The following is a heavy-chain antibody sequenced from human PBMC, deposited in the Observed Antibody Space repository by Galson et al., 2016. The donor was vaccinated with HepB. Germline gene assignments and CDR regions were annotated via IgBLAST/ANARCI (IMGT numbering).Heavy chain of an antibody. CDR3: ARDRPFGSGTSGDFDY. Sequence: SLRLSCAASGFSVSRHYMSWVRQAPGKGLEWVSIIYTDGRTYYAYSVKGRFTISRDNSKNILYLQMNGLTAEDTAVYFCARDRPFGSGTSGDFDYWGQGTLVTVSS. D-gene: IGHD3-10*01. J-gene: IGHJ4*02. CDR2: IYTDGRT. V-gene: IGHV3-53*01. CDR1: GFSVSRHY.